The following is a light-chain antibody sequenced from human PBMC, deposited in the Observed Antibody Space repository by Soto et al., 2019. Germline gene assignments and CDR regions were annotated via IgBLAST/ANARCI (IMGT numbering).Light chain of an antibody. CDR3: QQYGSSPPGFT. J-gene: IGKJ3*01. V-gene: IGKV3-20*01. CDR2: GAS. CDR1: QRVSSTY. Sequence: EVVLTQSPDTLSLFPGERATLSCRASQRVSSTYFAWYRQKPGQPPSLLIYGASNRATGVPDMFSGSGSGTDFTLTISRLEPEDFAVYYCQQYGSSPPGFTFGPGTTVEIK.